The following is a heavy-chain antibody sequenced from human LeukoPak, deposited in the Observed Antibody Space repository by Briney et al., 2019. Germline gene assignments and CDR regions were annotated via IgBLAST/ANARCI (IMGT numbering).Heavy chain of an antibody. CDR1: GGSISSGSYY. D-gene: IGHD2-2*01. V-gene: IGHV4-61*02. Sequence: PSQTLSLTCTVSGGSISSGSYYWSWIRQPAGKGLEWIGRIYTSGSTNYNPSLKNRVTISVDTSKNQFSLKLSSVTAADTAGYYCARELLGYCSSTSCHTADWFDPWGQGTLVTVSS. CDR2: IYTSGST. J-gene: IGHJ5*02. CDR3: ARELLGYCSSTSCHTADWFDP.